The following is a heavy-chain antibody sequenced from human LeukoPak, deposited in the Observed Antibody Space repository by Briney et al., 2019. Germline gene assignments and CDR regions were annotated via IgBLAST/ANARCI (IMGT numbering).Heavy chain of an antibody. D-gene: IGHD2-2*01. CDR3: AKDNPIEKVPGLGPGS. V-gene: IGHV3-30*02. J-gene: IGHJ5*02. Sequence: GGSRRLSCAASGFTFTNSGMHWVRQAPGRGLEWVAFIQFHGSDIFYADSVEGRFTISRDNSKNTLYLQMNSLRPEDTAVYYCAKDNPIEKVPGLGPGSWGQGTLVTVSS. CDR1: GFTFTNSG. CDR2: IQFHGSDI.